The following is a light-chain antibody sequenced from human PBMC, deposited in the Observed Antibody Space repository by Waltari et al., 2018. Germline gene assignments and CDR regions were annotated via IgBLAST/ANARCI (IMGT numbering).Light chain of an antibody. CDR3: HSRDSSSTRF. V-gene: IGLV3-19*01. Sequence: SSELTQDPTVSVSLGQTVRITCQGAGLRRYYPSWYQQSPGQAPILVFYGQSSRPSGIPDRFSGSISGNTASLTITGAQAEDEADYYCHSRDSSSTRFFGGGTRLTV. CDR1: GLRRYY. J-gene: IGLJ2*01. CDR2: GQS.